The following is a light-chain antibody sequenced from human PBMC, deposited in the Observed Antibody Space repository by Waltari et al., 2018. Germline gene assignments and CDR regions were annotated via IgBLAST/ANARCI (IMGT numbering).Light chain of an antibody. Sequence: QSALTQPPSASGSPGPSVTISCTGTSSAVGGYHFVAWYPPRPGKPPKLILYEVNTRPSGVPDRFSGSKSGNTASLTVSGLQPEDEADYYCSAHGGTNSYYVFGTGTTVTVL. J-gene: IGLJ1*01. CDR3: SAHGGTNSYYV. CDR1: SSAVGGYHF. V-gene: IGLV2-8*01. CDR2: EVN.